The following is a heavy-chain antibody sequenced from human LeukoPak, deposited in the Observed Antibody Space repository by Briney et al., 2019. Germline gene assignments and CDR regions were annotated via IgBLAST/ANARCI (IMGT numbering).Heavy chain of an antibody. CDR3: ARQPSIAAAGTRDLGWFDP. V-gene: IGHV4-4*02. J-gene: IGHJ5*02. CDR1: GGSISSSNW. D-gene: IGHD6-13*01. Sequence: PSGTLSLTCAVSGGSISSSNWWSWVRQPPGKGLEWIGEIYHSGSTNYNPSLKSRVTISVDKSKNQFSLKLSSVTAADTAVYYCARQPSIAAAGTRDLGWFDPWGQGTLVTVSS. CDR2: IYHSGST.